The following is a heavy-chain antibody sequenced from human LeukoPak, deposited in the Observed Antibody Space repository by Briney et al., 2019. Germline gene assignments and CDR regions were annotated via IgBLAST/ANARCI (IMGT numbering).Heavy chain of an antibody. CDR2: IIPIFGTA. V-gene: IGHV1-69*13. J-gene: IGHJ6*02. CDR1: GGTFSSYA. CDR3: ASEVSIAVAGTGSDCYYGMDV. D-gene: IGHD6-19*01. Sequence: SVKVSCKASGGTFSSYAISWVRQAPGQGLEWMGGIIPIFGTANYAQKFQGRVTITADESTSTAYMELSSLRSEDTAVYYCASEVSIAVAGTGSDCYYGMDVWGQGTTVTVSS.